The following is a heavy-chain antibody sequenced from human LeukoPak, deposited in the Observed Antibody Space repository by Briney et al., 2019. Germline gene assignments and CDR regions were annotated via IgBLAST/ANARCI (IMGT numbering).Heavy chain of an antibody. V-gene: IGHV3-23*01. CDR1: GFTFSSYA. CDR3: AKAPSGSHGGGDY. D-gene: IGHD1-26*01. Sequence: GGSLRLSCAASGFTFSSYAMSWVRQAPGKGLEWVSAISGSGGSTYYTDSVKGRFTISRDNSKNTLYLQMNSLRAEDTAVYYCAKAPSGSHGGGDYWGQGTLVTVSS. CDR2: ISGSGGST. J-gene: IGHJ4*02.